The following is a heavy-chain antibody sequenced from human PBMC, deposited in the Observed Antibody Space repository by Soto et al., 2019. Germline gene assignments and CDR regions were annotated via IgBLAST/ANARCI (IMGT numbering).Heavy chain of an antibody. CDR1: GFTFSSYA. CDR3: AKWPHCSSTSCYRGNYYYGMEV. J-gene: IGHJ6*02. V-gene: IGHV3-23*01. CDR2: INGNDGST. Sequence: GGSLRLSCAASGFTFSSYAMSWVRQAPGKGLEWVSTINGNDGSTYYADSVKGRFTISRDNSKNTLYLQMNSLRVEDTAVYYCAKWPHCSSTSCYRGNYYYGMEVWGQGTTVTVSS. D-gene: IGHD2-2*01.